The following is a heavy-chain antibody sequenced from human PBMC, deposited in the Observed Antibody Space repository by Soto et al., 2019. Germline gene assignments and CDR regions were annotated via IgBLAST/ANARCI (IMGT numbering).Heavy chain of an antibody. CDR2: IIPLYGRT. V-gene: IGHV1-69*18. CDR3: AREGGGWSSGDCDY. Sequence: QVQLVQSGAEVRSPGSSVSVSCKTSGGTFSVHAINWVRQAPGQGLEWMGMIIPLYGRTNYAHNLQGRVTITADASTRTSTLELSSLTSEDTAVYFCAREGGGWSSGDCDYWGQGTEVTISS. CDR1: GGTFSVHA. D-gene: IGHD2-21*02. J-gene: IGHJ4*02.